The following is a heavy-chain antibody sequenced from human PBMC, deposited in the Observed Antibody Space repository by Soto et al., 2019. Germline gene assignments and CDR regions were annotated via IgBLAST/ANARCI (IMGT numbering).Heavy chain of an antibody. CDR1: GGSISSYY. J-gene: IGHJ6*02. D-gene: IGHD2-21*02. CDR3: ARDATLGDDYYYGMDV. CDR2: IYYSGST. Sequence: PSETLSLTCTVSGGSISSYYWSWIRQPPGKGLEWIGYIYYSGSTNYNPSLKSRVTISVHTSKNQFSLKLSSVTAADTAVYYCARDATLGDDYYYGMDVWGQGTTVTVSS. V-gene: IGHV4-59*01.